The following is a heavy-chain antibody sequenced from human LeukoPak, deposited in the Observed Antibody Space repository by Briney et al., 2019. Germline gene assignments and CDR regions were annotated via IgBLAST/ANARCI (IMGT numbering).Heavy chain of an antibody. CDR2: ISSDGSST. V-gene: IGHV3-74*01. D-gene: IGHD1-26*01. Sequence: GGSLRLSCAASGLTFSSYWMHWVRHAPGKGLVWVSRISSDGSSTSYADFVKGRFTISRDNAKNTLYLQMNSLRAEDTAVYYCVRDSGSSEYYFDYWGQGTLVTVSS. J-gene: IGHJ4*02. CDR1: GLTFSSYW. CDR3: VRDSGSSEYYFDY.